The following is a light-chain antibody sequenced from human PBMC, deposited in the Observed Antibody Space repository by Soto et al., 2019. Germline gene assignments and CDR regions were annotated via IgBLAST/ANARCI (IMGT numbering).Light chain of an antibody. J-gene: IGKJ4*01. Sequence: IVLTQSPNTLSVSPGDRATLSCRASPGITSAFLAWYQQKPGQAPRLLIYGASTRATGIPDRFTGSGSGTDFTLTISRLEPEDFAVYCCQEYGSSLALTFGGGTKVEI. CDR2: GAS. V-gene: IGKV3-20*01. CDR3: QEYGSSLALT. CDR1: PGITSAF.